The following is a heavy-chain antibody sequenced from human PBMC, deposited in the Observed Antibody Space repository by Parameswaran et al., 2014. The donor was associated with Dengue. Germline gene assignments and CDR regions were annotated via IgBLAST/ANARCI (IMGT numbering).Heavy chain of an antibody. J-gene: IGHJ6*02. D-gene: IGHD2-15*01. CDR2: IWYDGTEK. Sequence: WIRQPPGKGLEWVAVIWYDGTEKYYADSVKGRFTISRDNSKNTLFLQMNSLTAEDTAVYYCGGGRYSAGMDVWGQGTTVTVSS. V-gene: IGHV3-33*01. CDR3: GGGRYSAGMDV.